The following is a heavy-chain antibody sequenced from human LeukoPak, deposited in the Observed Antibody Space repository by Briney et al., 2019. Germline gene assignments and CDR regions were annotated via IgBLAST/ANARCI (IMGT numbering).Heavy chain of an antibody. CDR1: GYSISSGYY. D-gene: IGHD3-10*01. J-gene: IGHJ4*02. CDR3: ARTPHSGSYTQNFDY. Sequence: SETLSLTCTVSGYSISSGYYWGWIRQPPGKGLEWIGSIYHSGSTYYNPSLKSRVTISVDTSKNQFSLKLSSVTAADTAVYYCARTPHSGSYTQNFDYWGQGTLVTVSS. V-gene: IGHV4-38-2*02. CDR2: IYHSGST.